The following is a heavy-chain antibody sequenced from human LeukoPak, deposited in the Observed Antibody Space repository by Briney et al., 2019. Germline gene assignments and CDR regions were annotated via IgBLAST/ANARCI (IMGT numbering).Heavy chain of an antibody. V-gene: IGHV3-48*03. CDR1: GFTFSSYE. CDR2: ISSSGSTI. CDR3: AKGLRYNILTGFRREYYFDS. Sequence: GGSLRLSFAASGFTFSSYEMNWVRQAPGKGLAWVSYISSSGSTIYYSDSVKGRFTISRDNAKNSLYLQMNSLRAEDTAIYYCAKGLRYNILTGFRREYYFDSWGQGTLVTVSS. J-gene: IGHJ4*02. D-gene: IGHD3-9*01.